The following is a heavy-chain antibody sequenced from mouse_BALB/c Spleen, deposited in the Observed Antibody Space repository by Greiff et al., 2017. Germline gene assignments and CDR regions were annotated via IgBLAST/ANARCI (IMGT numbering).Heavy chain of an antibody. CDR1: GYSFTGYY. CDR2: INPYNGAT. D-gene: IGHD3-3*01. Sequence: VQLQQSGPELVKPGASVKISCKASGYSFTGYYMHWVKQSHVKSLEWIGRINPYNGATSYNQNFKDKASLTVDKSSSTAYMELHSLTSEDSAVYYCAREDRDVAFDYWGQGTTLTVSS. CDR3: AREDRDVAFDY. V-gene: IGHV1-31*01. J-gene: IGHJ2*01.